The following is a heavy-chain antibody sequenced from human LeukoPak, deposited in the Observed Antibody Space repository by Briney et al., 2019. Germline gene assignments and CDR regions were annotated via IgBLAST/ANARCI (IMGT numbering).Heavy chain of an antibody. J-gene: IGHJ6*03. CDR2: ISSSGSTI. CDR3: ARSAGGWSYYYYYYMDV. V-gene: IGHV3-48*03. CDR1: GFTFSSYE. D-gene: IGHD6-19*01. Sequence: GGSLRLSCAASGFTFSSYEMNWVRQAPGKGREGVSYISSSGSTIYYADSVKGRFTISRDNAKNSLYLQMNSLRAEDTAVYYCARSAGGWSYYYYYYMDVWGKGTTVTISS.